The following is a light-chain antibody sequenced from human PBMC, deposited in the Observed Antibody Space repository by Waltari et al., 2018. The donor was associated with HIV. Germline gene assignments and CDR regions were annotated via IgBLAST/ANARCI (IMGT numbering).Light chain of an antibody. CDR1: SSDVGGFDF. CDR3: DSHTNTFTRV. V-gene: IGLV2-14*01. J-gene: IGLJ1*01. Sequence: QSALTQPASVSGSPGQSITISCTGTSSDVGGFDFVSWYQQFPGKAPKVVIYEVNNRPSWVSVRFSGAKSGNTASLTISGLQAEDEADYYCDSHTNTFTRVFGTGTRVTVL. CDR2: EVN.